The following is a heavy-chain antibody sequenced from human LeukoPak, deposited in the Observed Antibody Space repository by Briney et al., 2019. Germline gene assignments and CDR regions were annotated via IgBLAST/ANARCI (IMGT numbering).Heavy chain of an antibody. CDR3: ARVGITIFGVVHYYYYGMDV. CDR2: ISAYNGNT. Sequence: ASVKVSCKASGYTFTSYGISWVRQAPGQGLEWMGWISAYNGNTNYAQKLQGRVTMTTDTSTSTVYMELRSLRSDDTAVYYCARVGITIFGVVHYYYYGMDVWGQGTTVTVSS. CDR1: GYTFTSYG. V-gene: IGHV1-18*01. D-gene: IGHD3-3*01. J-gene: IGHJ6*02.